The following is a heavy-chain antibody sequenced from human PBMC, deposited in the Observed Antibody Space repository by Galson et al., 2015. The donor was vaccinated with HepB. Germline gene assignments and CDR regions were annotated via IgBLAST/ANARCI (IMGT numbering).Heavy chain of an antibody. Sequence: SVKVSCKASGGTFSSYAISWVRQAPGQGLVWMGGIIPIFGTANYAQKFQGRVTITADESTSTAYMELSSLRSEDTAVYYCARDLYSGSYRAFDIWGQGTMVTVSS. CDR3: ARDLYSGSYRAFDI. CDR1: GGTFSSYA. V-gene: IGHV1-69*13. D-gene: IGHD1-26*01. J-gene: IGHJ3*02. CDR2: IIPIFGTA.